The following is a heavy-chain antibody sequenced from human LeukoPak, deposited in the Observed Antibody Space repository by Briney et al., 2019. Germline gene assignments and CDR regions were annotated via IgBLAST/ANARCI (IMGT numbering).Heavy chain of an antibody. Sequence: GASVKVSCKVSGYTLTELSMHWVRQAPGQGLEWMGRIIPILGIANYAQKFQGRVTITADKSTSTAYMELSSLRSEDTAVYYCARDSGTVTNGGWGQGTLVTVSS. D-gene: IGHD4-17*01. CDR3: ARDSGTVTNGG. CDR1: GYTLTELS. J-gene: IGHJ4*02. V-gene: IGHV1-69*04. CDR2: IIPILGIA.